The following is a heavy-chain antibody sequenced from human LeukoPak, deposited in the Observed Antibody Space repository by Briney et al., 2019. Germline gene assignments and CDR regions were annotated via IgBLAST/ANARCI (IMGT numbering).Heavy chain of an antibody. D-gene: IGHD3-10*01. V-gene: IGHV4-59*08. Sequence: PGGSLRLSCAASGFTFSKAWMTWVRQAPGKGLEWIGYIYHSGSISYNPSLKSRVAISADPSKNQFSLNLTSVTAADTAVYYCARYFRGGVTCFDPWGQGTLVTVSS. CDR2: IYHSGSI. J-gene: IGHJ5*02. CDR1: GFTFSKAW. CDR3: ARYFRGGVTCFDP.